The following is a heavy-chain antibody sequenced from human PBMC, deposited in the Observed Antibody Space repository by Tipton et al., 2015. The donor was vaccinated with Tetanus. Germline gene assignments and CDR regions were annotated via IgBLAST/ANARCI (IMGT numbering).Heavy chain of an antibody. Sequence: GSLRLSCDTSGFTFSDYYMGWIRQAPGKGLEWISYISSSGHTMYYAESVKGRLTISRDNAKKSLYLQMNSLRAEDTALYYCAKDTGVTPHYGMDVWGQGTTVTVSS. D-gene: IGHD2-21*02. CDR2: ISSSGHTM. CDR3: AKDTGVTPHYGMDV. J-gene: IGHJ6*02. CDR1: GFTFSDYY. V-gene: IGHV3-11*01.